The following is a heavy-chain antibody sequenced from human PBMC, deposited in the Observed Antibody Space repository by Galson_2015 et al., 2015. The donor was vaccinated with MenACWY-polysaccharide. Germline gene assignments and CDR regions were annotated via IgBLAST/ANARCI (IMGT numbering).Heavy chain of an antibody. J-gene: IGHJ4*02. CDR1: GFSLSTGGVG. CDR3: AHSRGGILVPFDY. Sequence: PALVKPPQTLTLTCTFSGFSLSTGGVGVAWLRQPPGKALEWLALIYWNNDDHYSPSLKNRLTITKDTSKSQVVLTMTNMDPVDTATYYCAHSRGGILVPFDYWGQGILVAVAS. V-gene: IGHV2-5*01. CDR2: IYWNNDD. D-gene: IGHD3-16*01.